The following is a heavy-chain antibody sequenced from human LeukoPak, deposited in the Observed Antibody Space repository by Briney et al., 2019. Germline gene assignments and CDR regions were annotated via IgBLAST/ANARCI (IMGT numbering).Heavy chain of an antibody. CDR3: AKVELWFGESSFDP. CDR1: GYTFTSYG. D-gene: IGHD3-10*01. V-gene: IGHV1-18*01. Sequence: ASVKVSCKASGYTFTSYGISWVRQAPGQGLEWMGWISAYNGNTNYAQKLQGRVTMTTDTPTSTAYMELRSLRSDDTAVYYCAKVELWFGESSFDPWGQGTLVTVSS. J-gene: IGHJ5*02. CDR2: ISAYNGNT.